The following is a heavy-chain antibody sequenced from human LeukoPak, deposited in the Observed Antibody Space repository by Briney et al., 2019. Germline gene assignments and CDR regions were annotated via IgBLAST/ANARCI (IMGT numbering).Heavy chain of an antibody. Sequence: GGSLRLSCAASGFIFSNYWMSWVRQAPGKGLEWVANMKQDGREKYLVDSVKGRFTISRDNAKNSVYLQMNSLRAEDTAVYYCAKDISSGWFDYWGQGTLVTVSS. CDR1: GFIFSNYW. V-gene: IGHV3-7*03. CDR3: AKDISSGWFDY. J-gene: IGHJ4*02. CDR2: MKQDGREK. D-gene: IGHD6-19*01.